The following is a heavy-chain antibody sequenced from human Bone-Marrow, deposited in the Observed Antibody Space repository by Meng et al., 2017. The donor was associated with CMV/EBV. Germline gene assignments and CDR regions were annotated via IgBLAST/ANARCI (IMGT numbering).Heavy chain of an antibody. CDR3: ARPRRYCSGGSCSSYYGMDF. D-gene: IGHD2-15*01. Sequence: SETLSLTCAVYGGSFRGYYWSWIRQPPGKGLEWIGEINHSGSTNYNPSLKSRVTISVDTSKNQFSLKLRSVTAADTAVYYCARPRRYCSGGSCSSYYGMDFWGQGTTVTVSS. CDR1: GGSFRGYY. J-gene: IGHJ6*02. V-gene: IGHV4-34*01. CDR2: INHSGST.